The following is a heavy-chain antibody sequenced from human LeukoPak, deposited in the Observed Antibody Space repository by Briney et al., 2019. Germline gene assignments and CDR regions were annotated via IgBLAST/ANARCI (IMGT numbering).Heavy chain of an antibody. V-gene: IGHV3-74*01. D-gene: IGHD3-3*01. CDR2: INSDGSST. CDR3: ARAELWSGAGKQDNWFDP. CDR1: GFTFSSYW. J-gene: IGHJ5*02. Sequence: LRLSCAASGFTFSSYWMHWVRQAPGKGLVWVSRINSDGSSTSYADPVKGRFTISRDNARNTLYLQMNSLRAEDTAVYYCARAELWSGAGKQDNWFDPWGQGTLVTVSS.